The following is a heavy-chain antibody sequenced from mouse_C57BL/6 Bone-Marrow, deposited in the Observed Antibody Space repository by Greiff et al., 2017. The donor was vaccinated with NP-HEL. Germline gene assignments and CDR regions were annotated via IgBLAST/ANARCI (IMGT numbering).Heavy chain of an antibody. CDR1: GFTFSDYY. D-gene: IGHD3-2*02. V-gene: IGHV5-12*01. CDR3: ARDSSGYWFAY. Sequence: EVQLVESGGGLVQPGGSLKLSCAASGFTFSDYYMYLVRQTPEKRLEWVAYISNGGGSTYYPDTVKGRFTISRDNAKNTLYLQMSRLKSEDTAMYYCARDSSGYWFAYWGQGTLVTVSA. J-gene: IGHJ3*01. CDR2: ISNGGGST.